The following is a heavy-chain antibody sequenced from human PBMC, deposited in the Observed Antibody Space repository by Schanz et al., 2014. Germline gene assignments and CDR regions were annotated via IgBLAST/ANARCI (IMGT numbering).Heavy chain of an antibody. CDR3: AKDLGVDCGDGCFNWYFDL. J-gene: IGHJ2*01. Sequence: EVQLLESGGGLVQPGGSLRLSCSASTFTFDHYAMTWVRQAPGKSLEWVAAVSSRSDEIKYADSVRGRFTISRDNSRSTMYLQMNSLRAEDTAVYFCAKDLGVDCGDGCFNWYFDLWGRGTLVTVSS. D-gene: IGHD2-21*02. V-gene: IGHV3-23*05. CDR1: TFTFDHYA. CDR2: VSSRSDEI.